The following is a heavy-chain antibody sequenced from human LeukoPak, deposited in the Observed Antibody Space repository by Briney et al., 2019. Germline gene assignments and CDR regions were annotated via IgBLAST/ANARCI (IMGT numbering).Heavy chain of an antibody. J-gene: IGHJ5*02. CDR1: GGSISSYY. V-gene: IGHV4-59*01. CDR3: ARDSSGYCSGGSCLQNWFDP. D-gene: IGHD2-15*01. CDR2: IYYSGST. Sequence: SETLSLTCTVSGGSISSYYWSWIRQPPGKGLEWIGYIYYSGSTNYNPSLKSRVTISADTSKNQFSLKLSSVTAADTAVYYCARDSSGYCSGGSCLQNWFDPWGQGTLVTVSS.